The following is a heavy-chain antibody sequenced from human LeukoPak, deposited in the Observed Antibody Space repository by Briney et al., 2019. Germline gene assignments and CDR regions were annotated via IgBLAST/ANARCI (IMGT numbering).Heavy chain of an antibody. D-gene: IGHD3-22*01. Sequence: PGGSLRLSCTASGFTFGDYAMGWVRQAPGKGLEWVGFIRSKAYGGTTEYAASVKGRFTISRDDSKSIAYLQMNSLKTEDTAVYYCTRVGGEYYYDSSGYFDYWGQGTLVTVSS. V-gene: IGHV3-49*04. CDR3: TRVGGEYYYDSSGYFDY. J-gene: IGHJ4*02. CDR1: GFTFGDYA. CDR2: IRSKAYGGTT.